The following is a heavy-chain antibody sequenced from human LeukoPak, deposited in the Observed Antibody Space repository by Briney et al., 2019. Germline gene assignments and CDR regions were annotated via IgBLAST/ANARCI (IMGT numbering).Heavy chain of an antibody. V-gene: IGHV4-39*07. J-gene: IGHJ4*02. CDR1: AASISISSYY. Sequence: MSSASLSPTCTVAAASISISSYYWGWIRQPPRRGLEWIGSIYYSGSTYYNPSLKSRVTISVDTSQNQVSLKLSSVTAADTAVYYCARVSDYPKEKFDFWGQGTLVTVSS. D-gene: IGHD3/OR15-3a*01. CDR2: IYYSGST. CDR3: ARVSDYPKEKFDF.